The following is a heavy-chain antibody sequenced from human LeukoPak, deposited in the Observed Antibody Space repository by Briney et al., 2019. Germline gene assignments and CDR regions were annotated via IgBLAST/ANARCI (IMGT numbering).Heavy chain of an antibody. J-gene: IGHJ5*02. Sequence: PGGSLRLSCAASGFTFSSYGMSWVRQAPGKGLEWVSAISGSGGSTYYADSVKGRFTISRDNSKNTLYLQMNSLRAEDTAVYYCAKDQGSYYPSSGFDPWGQGTLVTVSS. CDR2: ISGSGGST. CDR1: GFTFSSYG. D-gene: IGHD1-26*01. CDR3: AKDQGSYYPSSGFDP. V-gene: IGHV3-23*01.